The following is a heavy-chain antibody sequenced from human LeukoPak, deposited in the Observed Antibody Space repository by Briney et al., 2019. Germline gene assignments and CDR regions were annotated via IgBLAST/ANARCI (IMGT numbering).Heavy chain of an antibody. CDR1: GFTFSNYW. J-gene: IGHJ4*02. V-gene: IGHV3-7*01. Sequence: PGGSLRLSCAASGFTFSNYWMTWVRQAPGKGLEWVAIIKQAASETYYVGSVKGRFTISRDNAKNSLYLQMSSLRADDTAVYYCARYYCGTSTTCYMFDFWGQGTLVTVSS. D-gene: IGHD2-2*01. CDR2: IKQAASET. CDR3: ARYYCGTSTTCYMFDF.